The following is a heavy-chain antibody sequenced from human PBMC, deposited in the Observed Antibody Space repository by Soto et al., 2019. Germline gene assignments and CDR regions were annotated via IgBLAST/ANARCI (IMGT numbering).Heavy chain of an antibody. D-gene: IGHD2-2*02. V-gene: IGHV1-3*01. CDR3: ARGGDDCSTTSCYMIDY. CDR2: INAGNGNT. J-gene: IGHJ4*02. Sequence: QVQLVQSGAEVKKPGASVMVSCQASGYTFTTYAMHWVRQAPGQRLEWMGWINAGNGNTKYSSKFQGRVTLARDTSASTAYMELSSLRSEDTAVYYCARGGDDCSTTSCYMIDYWGQGTLVTVSS. CDR1: GYTFTTYA.